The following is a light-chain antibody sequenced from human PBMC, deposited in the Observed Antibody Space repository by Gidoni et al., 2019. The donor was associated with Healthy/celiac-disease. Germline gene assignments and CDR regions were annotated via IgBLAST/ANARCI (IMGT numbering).Light chain of an antibody. CDR2: AAS. V-gene: IGKV3-11*01. CDR3: QQRSNWQYT. Sequence: ESVLTQSPATLSLSPGERATLSCRASQSVSSYLAWYQQKPSQPPRLLIYAASNRATGIPARFSGSGSGTDFTLTISRLAPEDFAVYYCQQRSNWQYTFGQGTKLEIK. J-gene: IGKJ2*01. CDR1: QSVSSY.